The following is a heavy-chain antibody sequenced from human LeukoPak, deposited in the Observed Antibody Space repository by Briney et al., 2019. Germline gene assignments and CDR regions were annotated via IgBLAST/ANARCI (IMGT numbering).Heavy chain of an antibody. J-gene: IGHJ4*02. CDR2: ISGSGGIT. Sequence: GGSLRLSCAASGFTFSNYAMSWVRQAPGKGLEWVSVISGSGGITYHADSVKGRFTISRDNSNNTLYLQMNSLRAEDTAVYYCAKLRSAVVAAATNYWGQGTLVTLSS. D-gene: IGHD2-15*01. CDR3: AKLRSAVVAAATNY. V-gene: IGHV3-23*01. CDR1: GFTFSNYA.